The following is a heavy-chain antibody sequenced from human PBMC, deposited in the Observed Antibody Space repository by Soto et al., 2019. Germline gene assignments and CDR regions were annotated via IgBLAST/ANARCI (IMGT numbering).Heavy chain of an antibody. CDR2: IKSKTDGGTT. J-gene: IGHJ4*02. CDR3: TTQIPTYYDILTGYYTAWFDY. V-gene: IGHV3-15*01. Sequence: PRLSCAASGFIFENFGMSWVRQAPGKGLEWVGRIKSKTDGGTTDYAAPVKGRFTISRDDSKNTLYLQMNSLKTEDTAVYYCTTQIPTYYDILTGYYTAWFDYWGQGTLVTVSS. D-gene: IGHD3-9*01. CDR1: GFIFENFG.